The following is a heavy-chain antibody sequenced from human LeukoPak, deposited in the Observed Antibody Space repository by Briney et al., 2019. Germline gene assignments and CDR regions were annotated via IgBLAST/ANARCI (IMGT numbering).Heavy chain of an antibody. Sequence: GGSLRLSCAASGFTFSDYTMTWVRQAPGKGLEWVSCISSSSSYIYYADSLQGRFTVSRDNIENSLFLQMNSLIAEDTAVYYCARVSISGGGVDYWGQGTLVTVPS. D-gene: IGHD3-16*01. J-gene: IGHJ4*02. CDR2: ISSSSSYI. CDR1: GFTFSDYT. CDR3: ARVSISGGGVDY. V-gene: IGHV3-21*01.